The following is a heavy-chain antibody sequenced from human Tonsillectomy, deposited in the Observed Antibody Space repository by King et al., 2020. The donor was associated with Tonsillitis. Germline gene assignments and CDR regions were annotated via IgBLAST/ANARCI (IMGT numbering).Heavy chain of an antibody. CDR2: INHSGST. D-gene: IGHD2-2*01. J-gene: IGHJ5*02. V-gene: IGHV4-34*01. Sequence: VQLQQWGAGLLKPSETLSLTCAVYGGSFSGYYWSWIRQPPGKGLEWIGEINHSGSTNYNPSLKSRVTISVDTSKNQFSLKLSSVTAADTAVYYCAREVGRYCSCTSCYSRFDPWGQGTLVTVSS. CDR3: AREVGRYCSCTSCYSRFDP. CDR1: GGSFSGYY.